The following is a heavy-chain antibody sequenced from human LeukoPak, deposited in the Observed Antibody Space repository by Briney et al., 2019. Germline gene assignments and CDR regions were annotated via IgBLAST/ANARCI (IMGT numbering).Heavy chain of an antibody. Sequence: GGSLTLSCAASGFIFSSYWMSLVRQAAGKGLEWVANIKQDGSEKYYVDSVKGRFTISRDNAKNSLYLQMNSLRAEDTAVYYCARDDYGFTYWGQGTLVTVSS. V-gene: IGHV3-7*01. CDR3: ARDDYGFTY. D-gene: IGHD4/OR15-4a*01. J-gene: IGHJ4*02. CDR2: IKQDGSEK. CDR1: GFIFSSYW.